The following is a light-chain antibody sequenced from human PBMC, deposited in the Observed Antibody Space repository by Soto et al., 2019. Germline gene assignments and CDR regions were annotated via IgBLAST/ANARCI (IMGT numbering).Light chain of an antibody. CDR3: SSYSISTAYL. V-gene: IGLV2-14*01. J-gene: IGLJ1*01. CDR2: EVS. CDR1: SSDVGGYHY. Sequence: QSALTQPASVSGSPGQSITISCTGTSSDVGGYHYVSWYQLLPGKAPKLILFEVSIRPSGVSYRFSGSKSGNTASLTISGLQAEEEADHFCSSYSISTAYLFGTGTKVTV.